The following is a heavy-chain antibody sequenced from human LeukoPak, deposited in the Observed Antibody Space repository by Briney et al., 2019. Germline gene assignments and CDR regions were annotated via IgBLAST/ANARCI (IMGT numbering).Heavy chain of an antibody. V-gene: IGHV4-39*07. D-gene: IGHD3-10*01. CDR2: IYYSGST. J-gene: IGHJ5*02. CDR1: GGSISSSSYY. Sequence: SETLSLTCTVSGGSISSSSYYWGWIRQPPGKGLEWIGSIYYSGSTYYNPSLKSRVTISVDTSKNQFSLKLSSVTAADTAVYYCARRGRYYYGSGSYYNWFDPWGQGTLVTVSS. CDR3: ARRGRYYYGSGSYYNWFDP.